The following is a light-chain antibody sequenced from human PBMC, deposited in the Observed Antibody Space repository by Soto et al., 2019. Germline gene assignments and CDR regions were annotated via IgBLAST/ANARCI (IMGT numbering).Light chain of an antibody. CDR3: SSYTTNSPLNV. J-gene: IGLJ1*01. CDR2: EVS. Sequence: QSVLTQPASVSGSPGQSITISCTGTTSDVGGYNSVSWYQQHPGKAPTLIIYEVSDRPSGISNRFSGSKSGNTASLTISGLQAEDEADYYCSSYTTNSPLNVFGSGTNVTV. CDR1: TSDVGGYNS. V-gene: IGLV2-14*01.